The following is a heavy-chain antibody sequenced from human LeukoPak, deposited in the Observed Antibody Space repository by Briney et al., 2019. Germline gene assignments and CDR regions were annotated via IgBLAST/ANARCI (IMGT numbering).Heavy chain of an antibody. J-gene: IGHJ4*02. CDR2: INHSGST. V-gene: IGHV4-34*01. Sequence: SETLSLTCAVYGGSFRGYYWSWIRQPPGKGLEWIGEINHSGSTNYKPSLKSRVTISVDTSKNQFSLKLSSVTAADTAVYYCARALRGYCSSTSCFHFDYWGQGTLVTVSS. CDR3: ARALRGYCSSTSCFHFDY. D-gene: IGHD2-2*01. CDR1: GGSFRGYY.